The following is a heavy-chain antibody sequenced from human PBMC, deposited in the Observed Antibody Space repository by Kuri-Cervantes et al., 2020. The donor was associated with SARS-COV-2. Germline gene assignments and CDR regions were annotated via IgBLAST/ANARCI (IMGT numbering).Heavy chain of an antibody. CDR1: GYTFTSYD. J-gene: IGHJ5*02. CDR2: MNPNSGNT. CDR3: ARAPRKNIVVVVAAPGTNWFDP. V-gene: IGHV1-8*01. Sequence: ASVKVSCKASGYTFTSYDINWVRQATGQGLEWMGWMNPNSGNTGYAQKFQGRVTITRDTSASTAYMELSSLRSEDTAVYYCARAPRKNIVVVVAAPGTNWFDPWGQGTLVTVSS. D-gene: IGHD2-15*01.